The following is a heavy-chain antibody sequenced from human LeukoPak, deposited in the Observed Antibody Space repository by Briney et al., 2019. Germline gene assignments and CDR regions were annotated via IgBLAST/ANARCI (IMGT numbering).Heavy chain of an antibody. V-gene: IGHV4-39*01. CDR2: IYYSGST. D-gene: IGHD2-15*01. J-gene: IGHJ5*02. CDR1: GGSISSSSYY. Sequence: SVTLSLTCTVSGGSISSSSYYWGWIRQPPGKGLEWIGSIYYSGSTYYNPSLKSRVTISVDTSKNQFSLKLSSVTAADTAVYYCARHGVGGYNWFDPWGQGTLVTVSS. CDR3: ARHGVGGYNWFDP.